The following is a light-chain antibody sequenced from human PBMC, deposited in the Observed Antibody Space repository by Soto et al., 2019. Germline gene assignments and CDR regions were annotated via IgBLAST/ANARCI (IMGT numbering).Light chain of an antibody. CDR2: GAS. J-gene: IGKJ4*01. CDR3: QHYTSWPLT. Sequence: EIVMTQSPATLSVSPGERVTLSCRASHSVSSRLAWYQEKPGQAPRLLIYGASTRATGLPARFSGSGSGTEFTLTISSLQSEDFAVYYCQHYTSWPLTFGGGTKVEIK. CDR1: HSVSSR. V-gene: IGKV3-15*01.